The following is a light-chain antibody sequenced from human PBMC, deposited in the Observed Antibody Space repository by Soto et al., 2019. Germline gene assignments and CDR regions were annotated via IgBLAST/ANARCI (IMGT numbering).Light chain of an antibody. CDR3: QQYGSSSLT. CDR2: GTS. V-gene: IGKV3-20*01. J-gene: IGKJ1*01. CDR1: QSVSSSY. Sequence: EIVLTQSPGTLSLSPGEKATLSCRASQSVSSSYLAWYQQKPGQAPRLLIYGTSSRATAIPDRFSGSGSGTDFTLTISRLEPEDFAVYYCQQYGSSSLTFGQGTKV.